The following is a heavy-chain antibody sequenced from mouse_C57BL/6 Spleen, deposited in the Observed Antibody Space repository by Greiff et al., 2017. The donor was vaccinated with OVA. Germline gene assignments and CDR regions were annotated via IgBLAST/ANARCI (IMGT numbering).Heavy chain of an antibody. J-gene: IGHJ1*03. CDR1: GYAFSSSW. D-gene: IGHD1-1*01. CDR3: ARVTTVVGWYFDV. CDR2: IYPGDGDT. Sequence: VQLVESGPELVKPGASVKISCKASGYAFSSSWMNWVKQRPGKGLEWIGRIYPGDGDTNYNGKFKGKATLTADKSSSTAYMQLSSLTSEDSAVYFCARVTTVVGWYFDVWGTGTTVTVSS. V-gene: IGHV1-82*01.